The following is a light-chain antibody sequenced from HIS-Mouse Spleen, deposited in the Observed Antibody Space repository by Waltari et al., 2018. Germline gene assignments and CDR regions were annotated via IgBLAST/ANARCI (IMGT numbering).Light chain of an antibody. J-gene: IGKJ4*01. Sequence: EIVMTQSPATLSVSPGERATLSCRASQSVSSNLAWYQQKPGKAPRLLIYGASTRATGIPARFSGSGSGTEFTLTISSLQSEDFAVYYCQQYDNLPRFKRVTFGGGTKVEIK. CDR3: QQYDNLPRFKRVT. V-gene: IGKV3-15*01. CDR2: GAS. CDR1: QSVSSN.